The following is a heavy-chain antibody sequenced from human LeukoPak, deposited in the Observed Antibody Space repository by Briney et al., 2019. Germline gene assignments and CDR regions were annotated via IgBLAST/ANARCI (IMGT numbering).Heavy chain of an antibody. J-gene: IGHJ4*02. CDR3: AKTKSFWAPFDY. D-gene: IGHD1-26*01. Sequence: GGSLRLSCAASGLTFSNYAMSWVRQAPGKGLEWVSAIDGSGGSTFYANSVRGRFTISRDNSMNTLYLQMNSLRAEDTAVYYCAKTKSFWAPFDYWGQGTLVTVSS. CDR2: IDGSGGST. CDR1: GLTFSNYA. V-gene: IGHV3-23*01.